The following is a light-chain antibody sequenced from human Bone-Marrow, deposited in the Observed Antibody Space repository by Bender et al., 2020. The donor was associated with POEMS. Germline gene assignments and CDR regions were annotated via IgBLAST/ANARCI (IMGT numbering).Light chain of an antibody. V-gene: IGLV1-40*01. Sequence: QSVLTQSPSASGAPGQRVTISCSGSRAYYVYWYQHLPGAAPKLLIYYDDLLTPGVSDRFSASKSGTSASLAITGLQAEDEADFYCQSYDSSLSVYVFGTGTKVTVL. CDR3: QSYDSSLSVYV. J-gene: IGLJ1*01. CDR2: YDD. CDR1: RAYY.